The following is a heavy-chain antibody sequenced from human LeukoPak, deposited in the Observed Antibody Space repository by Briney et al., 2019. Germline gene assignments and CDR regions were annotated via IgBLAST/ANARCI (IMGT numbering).Heavy chain of an antibody. Sequence: SETLSLTCAVSGYSISSGYYWGWIRQPPGKGLEWIGNIYHSGSTYYNPPLKSRVTISVDTSKNQFSLKLSSVTAADTAVYYCARYTAPGPYYMDVWGKGTTVTVSS. D-gene: IGHD5-18*01. CDR3: ARYTAPGPYYMDV. V-gene: IGHV4-38-2*01. CDR1: GYSISSGYY. J-gene: IGHJ6*03. CDR2: IYHSGST.